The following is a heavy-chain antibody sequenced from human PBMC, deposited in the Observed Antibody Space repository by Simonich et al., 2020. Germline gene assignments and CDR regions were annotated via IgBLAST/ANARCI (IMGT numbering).Heavy chain of an antibody. CDR3: ARGRGGMSRGYVDY. D-gene: IGHD2-15*01. Sequence: QVQLVQSGAEVKKPGASVKVSCKASGYTFTSYEINWVRQATGQGLEWMGWMNPNRGNTGYAQKLQGRVTITRQPYISTAYMELSSLRSEDTAVYYCARGRGGMSRGYVDYWGQGTLVTVSS. V-gene: IGHV1-8*03. CDR1: GYTFTSYE. J-gene: IGHJ4*02. CDR2: MNPNRGNT.